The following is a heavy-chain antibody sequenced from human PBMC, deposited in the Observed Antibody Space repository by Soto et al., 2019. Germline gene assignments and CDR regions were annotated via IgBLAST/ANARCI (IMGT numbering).Heavy chain of an antibody. CDR1: GGSISSGGYY. Sequence: SETLSLTCTVSGGSISSGGYYWSWIRQHPGKGLEWIGYIYYSGSTYYNPSLKSRVTISVDTSKNQFSLKLSSVTAADTAVYYCARGLEAAGQDWFDPWGQGTLVTVSS. J-gene: IGHJ5*02. CDR2: IYYSGST. CDR3: ARGLEAAGQDWFDP. V-gene: IGHV4-31*03. D-gene: IGHD6-13*01.